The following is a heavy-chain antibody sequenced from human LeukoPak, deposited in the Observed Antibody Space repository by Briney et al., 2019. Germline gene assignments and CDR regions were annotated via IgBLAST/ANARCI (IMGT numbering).Heavy chain of an antibody. CDR1: GFTFSRYW. J-gene: IGHJ4*02. D-gene: IGHD5-18*01. V-gene: IGHV3-74*01. Sequence: AGSLRLSCAASGFTFSRYWMHWVPPAPGKGLVWVSRVHSDGSSTYYADSVKGRFTISRDNAKNTLYLQMNSLRAEDTAVYYCAREGLGYSYGYWGQGTLVTVSS. CDR3: AREGLGYSYGY. CDR2: VHSDGSST.